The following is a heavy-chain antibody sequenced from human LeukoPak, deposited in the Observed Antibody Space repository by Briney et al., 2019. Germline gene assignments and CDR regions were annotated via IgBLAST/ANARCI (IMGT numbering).Heavy chain of an antibody. Sequence: PGGSLRLSCAASGFTFSSYAMHWVRQAPGKGLEWVAVISYDGSNKYYADSVKGRFTISRDNSKNTLYLQMNSLRAEDTAVYYCARDLYYYGSGSYYPLHYWGQGTLVTVSS. J-gene: IGHJ4*02. V-gene: IGHV3-30*04. CDR1: GFTFSSYA. D-gene: IGHD3-10*01. CDR2: ISYDGSNK. CDR3: ARDLYYYGSGSYYPLHY.